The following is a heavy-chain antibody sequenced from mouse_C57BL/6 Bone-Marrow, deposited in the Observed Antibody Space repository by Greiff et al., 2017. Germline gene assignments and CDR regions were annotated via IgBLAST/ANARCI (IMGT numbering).Heavy chain of an antibody. CDR1: GYTFTDYN. D-gene: IGHD4-1*01. Sequence: EVQLQESGPELVKPGASVKIPCKASGYTFTDYNMDWVKQSHGKSLEWIGDINPNNGGTIYNQKFKGKATLTVDKSSSTAYMELRSLTSEDTAVYYCAMAATGPFAYWGQGTLVTVSA. CDR3: AMAATGPFAY. CDR2: INPNNGGT. V-gene: IGHV1-18*01. J-gene: IGHJ3*01.